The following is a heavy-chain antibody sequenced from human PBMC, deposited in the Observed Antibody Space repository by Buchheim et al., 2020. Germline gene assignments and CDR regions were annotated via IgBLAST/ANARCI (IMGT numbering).Heavy chain of an antibody. CDR3: ALTWNLPGIAVAGTRGGMDV. V-gene: IGHV2-5*02. J-gene: IGHJ6*02. Sequence: QITLKESGPTLVKPTQTLTLTCTFSGFSLSTSGVGVGWIRQPPGKALEWLALIYWVDDKRYSPSLKSRLTITKDTSKNQVGLTMTNMDPVDTATYYCALTWNLPGIAVAGTRGGMDVWGQGTT. CDR2: IYWVDDK. D-gene: IGHD6-19*01. CDR1: GFSLSTSGVG.